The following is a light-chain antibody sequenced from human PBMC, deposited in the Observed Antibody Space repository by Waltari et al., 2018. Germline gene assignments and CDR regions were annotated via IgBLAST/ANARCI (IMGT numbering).Light chain of an antibody. Sequence: QSVLTQPPSVSGTPGQRVTISCPGSSSNLGSYAVNWYQQFTGTAPKLLIYYNNQRPSGGPDRLSVSKSVTSASLAISGLQSADGADYHCSAWDDSLNAWVVGGGTRLTVL. V-gene: IGLV1-44*01. J-gene: IGLJ3*02. CDR2: YNN. CDR1: SSNLGSYA. CDR3: SAWDDSLNAWV.